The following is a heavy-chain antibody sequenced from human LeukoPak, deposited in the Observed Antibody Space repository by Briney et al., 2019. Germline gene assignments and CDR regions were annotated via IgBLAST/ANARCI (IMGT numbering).Heavy chain of an antibody. CDR1: GASISSSKW. CDR2: IYHSGST. Sequence: SETLSLTCAVSGASISSSKWWSWVRQPPGKGLEWIGEIYHSGSTTYNPPLNIRVTMSVDKSKNQFSLKLSSVTAADTAVYYCARDRHYYGSGNSRYDPWNQGTLVTVSS. J-gene: IGHJ5*02. D-gene: IGHD3-10*01. V-gene: IGHV4-4*02. CDR3: ARDRHYYGSGNSRYDP.